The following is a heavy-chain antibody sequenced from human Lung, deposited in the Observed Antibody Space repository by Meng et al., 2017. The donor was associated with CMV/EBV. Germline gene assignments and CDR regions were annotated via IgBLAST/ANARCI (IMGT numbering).Heavy chain of an antibody. V-gene: IGHV3-9*01. Sequence: LXCAASGFTIGDYAMHWVRQVPGKGLEWVSGITYKSGSTGYADSVKGRFTISRDNARNSLYLQMNNLRAEETALYYCAKDFYSTSLYYFDYWGQGTLVTVSS. CDR1: GFTIGDYA. CDR2: ITYKSGST. J-gene: IGHJ4*02. D-gene: IGHD2-2*01. CDR3: AKDFYSTSLYYFDY.